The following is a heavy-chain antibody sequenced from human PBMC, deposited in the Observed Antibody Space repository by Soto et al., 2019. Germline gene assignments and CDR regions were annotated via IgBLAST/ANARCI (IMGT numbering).Heavy chain of an antibody. D-gene: IGHD6-19*01. CDR3: AKDHRRIAVAAPLGP. CDR2: ISYDGSNK. Sequence: QVQLGESGGGVVQPGRSLRLSCAASGFTFSSYGMHWVRQAPGKGLEWVAVISYDGSNKYYADSVRGRFTISRDNSKNTLYLQMNSLRAEDTAVYYCAKDHRRIAVAAPLGPWGQGTLVTVSS. J-gene: IGHJ5*02. V-gene: IGHV3-30*18. CDR1: GFTFSSYG.